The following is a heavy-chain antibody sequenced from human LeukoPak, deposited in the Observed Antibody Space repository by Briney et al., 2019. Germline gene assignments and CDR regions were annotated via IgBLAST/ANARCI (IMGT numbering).Heavy chain of an antibody. V-gene: IGHV4-59*01. J-gene: IGHJ5*02. Sequence: SETPSLTCTVSGVSISIYYWSWIRQPPGKGLEWIGYIYNSESTYYNPSLKSRVTISLDTSKNQFSLRLNSVTAADTAVYYCARVKGSNWFDPWGQETLVTVSS. CDR2: IYNSEST. D-gene: IGHD6-6*01. CDR3: ARVKGSNWFDP. CDR1: GVSISIYY.